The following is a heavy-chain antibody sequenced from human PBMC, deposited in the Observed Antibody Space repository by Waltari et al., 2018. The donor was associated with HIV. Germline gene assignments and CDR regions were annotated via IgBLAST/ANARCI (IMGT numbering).Heavy chain of an antibody. D-gene: IGHD4-17*01. CDR3: TRARTGAYGDYAKY. CDR1: GFTFADYA. CDR2: IRSKAYGGTT. J-gene: IGHJ4*02. V-gene: IGHV3-49*05. Sequence: EVQLVESGGGLVKPGRSLRLSCTASGFTFADYAMSWFRQAPGKGLEWVGFIRSKAYGGTTEYAASVKGKFIISRDDSKSIAHLQMNSLRTEDTAVYYCTRARTGAYGDYAKYWGQGTLVTVSS.